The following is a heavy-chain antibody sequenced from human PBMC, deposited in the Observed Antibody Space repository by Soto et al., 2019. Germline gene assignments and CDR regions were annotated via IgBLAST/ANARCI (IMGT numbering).Heavy chain of an antibody. J-gene: IGHJ6*03. CDR1: GYTFTSYD. Sequence: ASVKVSCKASGYTFTSYDINWVRQATGQGLEWMGWMNPNSGNTGYAQKFQGRVTMTRNTSISTAYMELSSLRSEDTAVYYCARTAIAAAGTLGYYYYYMDVWGKGTTVTVSS. D-gene: IGHD6-13*01. CDR2: MNPNSGNT. CDR3: ARTAIAAAGTLGYYYYYMDV. V-gene: IGHV1-8*01.